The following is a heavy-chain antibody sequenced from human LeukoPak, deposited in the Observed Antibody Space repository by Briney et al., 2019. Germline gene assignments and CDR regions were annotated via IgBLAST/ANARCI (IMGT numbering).Heavy chain of an antibody. CDR3: AREPPGGYYGSGSYYYGMDV. V-gene: IGHV1-69*13. CDR1: GGTFSSYA. J-gene: IGHJ6*02. Sequence: GASLKVSCKASGGTFSSYATSWVRQAPGQGLEGMGGIIPIFGTANYAQKFQGRFTITADESTSTAYMELSSLRSEDTAVYYCAREPPGGYYGSGSYYYGMDVWGQGTTVTVSS. CDR2: IIPIFGTA. D-gene: IGHD3-10*01.